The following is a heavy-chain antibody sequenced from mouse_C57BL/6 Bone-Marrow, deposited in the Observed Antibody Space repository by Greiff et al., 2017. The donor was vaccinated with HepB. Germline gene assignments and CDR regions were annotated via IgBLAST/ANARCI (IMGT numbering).Heavy chain of an antibody. CDR3: TTRTFDY. J-gene: IGHJ2*01. CDR1: GYAFSSYW. CDR2: IYPGDGDT. Sequence: VQLQQSGAELVKPGASVKISCKASGYAFSSYWMNWVKQRPGKGLEWIGQIYPGDGDTEYASKFQGKATITADTSSNTAYLQLSSLTSEDTAVYYCTTRTFDYWGQGTTLTVSS. D-gene: IGHD1-1*01. V-gene: IGHV1-80*01.